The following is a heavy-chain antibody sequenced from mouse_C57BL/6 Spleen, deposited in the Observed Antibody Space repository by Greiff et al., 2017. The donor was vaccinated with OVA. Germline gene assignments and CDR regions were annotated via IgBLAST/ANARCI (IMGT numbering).Heavy chain of an antibody. V-gene: IGHV1-22*01. CDR3: ARKLTGTYYAMDY. CDR1: GYTFTDYN. CDR2: INPNNGGT. J-gene: IGHJ4*01. Sequence: EVKLEESGPELVKPGASVKMSCKASGYTFTDYNMHWVKQSHGKSLEWIGYINPNNGGTSYNQKFKGKATLTVNKSSSTAYMELRSLTSEDSAVYYCARKLTGTYYAMDYWGQGTSVTVSS. D-gene: IGHD4-1*01.